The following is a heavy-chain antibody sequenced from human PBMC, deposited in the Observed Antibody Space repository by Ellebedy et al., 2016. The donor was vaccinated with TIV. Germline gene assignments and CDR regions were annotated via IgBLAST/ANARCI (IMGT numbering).Heavy chain of an antibody. CDR3: ARDMVQGMVARYLWFDY. D-gene: IGHD3-10*01. V-gene: IGHV1-18*01. CDR1: GYTFSSYG. Sequence: ASVKVSCKASGYTFSSYGISWVRQAPGQGLEWMGWISAYTGETDYAQNVQGRVTLTTEKSTSTAYMEVRSRGFDDTAVYYCARDMVQGMVARYLWFDYWGQGTQVTVSS. J-gene: IGHJ4*02. CDR2: ISAYTGET.